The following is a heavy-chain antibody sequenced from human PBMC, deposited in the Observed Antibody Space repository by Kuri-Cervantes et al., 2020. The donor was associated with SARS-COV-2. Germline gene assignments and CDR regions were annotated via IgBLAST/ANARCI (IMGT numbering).Heavy chain of an antibody. CDR1: GYTFTGYY. CDR3: ARERVEVTIFGVVIMHYFDY. V-gene: IGHV1-2*02. Sequence: ASVKVSCKASGYTFTGYYMHWVRQAPGQGLEWMGWINPNSGDTNYAQKFQGRVTMTTDTSTSTAYMELRSLRSDDTAVYYCARERVEVTIFGVVIMHYFDYWGQGTLVTVSS. J-gene: IGHJ4*02. CDR2: INPNSGDT. D-gene: IGHD3-3*01.